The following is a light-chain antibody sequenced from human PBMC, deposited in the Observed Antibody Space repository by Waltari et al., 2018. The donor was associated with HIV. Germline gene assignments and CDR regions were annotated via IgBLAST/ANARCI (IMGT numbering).Light chain of an antibody. CDR1: QSLLHNNGNNY. J-gene: IGKJ3*01. V-gene: IGKV2-28*01. CDR3: LQSLHTPRFS. Sequence: EIVLTQSPLSLPVAPGESASISCRASQSLLHNNGNNYLDWYVHKPGQSPQLLIYLASHRTSGVPERFSGSGSGTNFTMKITRVEAEDVGTYYCLQSLHTPRFSFGPGTKVDI. CDR2: LAS.